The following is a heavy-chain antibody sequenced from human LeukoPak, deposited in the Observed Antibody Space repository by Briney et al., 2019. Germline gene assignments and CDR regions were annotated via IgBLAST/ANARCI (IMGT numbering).Heavy chain of an antibody. CDR2: IHYSGIT. D-gene: IGHD1-26*01. CDR3: ARMVGATSLYYYYYMDV. Sequence: PSETLSLTCTVSGGSISSSSFYWGWIRQPPGKGLEWIGSIHYSGITDYNPSLKSRVTISVDTSKNQFSLKLSSVTAADTAVYYCARMVGATSLYYYYYMDVWGKGTTVTVSS. CDR1: GGSISSSSFY. J-gene: IGHJ6*03. V-gene: IGHV4-39*07.